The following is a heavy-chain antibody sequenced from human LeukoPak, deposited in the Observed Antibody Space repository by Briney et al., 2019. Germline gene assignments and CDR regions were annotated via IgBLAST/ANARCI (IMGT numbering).Heavy chain of an antibody. V-gene: IGHV1-2*02. Sequence: ASVKVSCKASGYTFTDYYMHWVRQAPGQGLEWVGWIVTNNGGTNYAQNFKGRVTMTRDTSVSTAYVEVSDLKSDDTAVYYCARGGPHHGFDIWAQGTMVTVSS. J-gene: IGHJ3*02. CDR3: ARGGPHHGFDI. CDR1: GYTFTDYY. CDR2: IVTNNGGT.